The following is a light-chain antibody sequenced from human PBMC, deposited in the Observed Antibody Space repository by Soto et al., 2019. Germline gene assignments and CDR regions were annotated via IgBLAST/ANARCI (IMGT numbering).Light chain of an antibody. J-gene: IGLJ2*01. CDR2: EGI. V-gene: IGLV2-23*01. CDR1: NSDIGNYNL. Sequence: QSALTQPASVSGSPGQXITISCTGSNSDIGNYNLVSWYQQHPGKAPKLIIYEGIKRPSGVSNRFFGSKSGNTASLTISGLQTEDEADYYCSSYAGSRVLFGGGTKLTVL. CDR3: SSYAGSRVL.